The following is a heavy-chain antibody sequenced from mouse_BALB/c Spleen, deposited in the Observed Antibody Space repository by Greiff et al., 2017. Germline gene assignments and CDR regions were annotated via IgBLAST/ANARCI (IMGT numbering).Heavy chain of an antibody. CDR2: ISDGGSYT. V-gene: IGHV5-4*02. D-gene: IGHD2-2*01. CDR1: GFTFSDYY. J-gene: IGHJ4*01. Sequence: EVQGVESGGGLVKPGGSLKLSCAASGFTFSDYYMYWVRQTPEKRLEWVATISDGGSYTYYPDSVKGRFTISRDNAKNNLYLQMSSLKSEDTAMYYCARDGSPAMDYWGQGTSVTVSS. CDR3: ARDGSPAMDY.